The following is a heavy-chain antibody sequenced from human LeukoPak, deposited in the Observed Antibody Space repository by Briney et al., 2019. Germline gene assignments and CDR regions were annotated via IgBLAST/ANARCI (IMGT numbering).Heavy chain of an antibody. V-gene: IGHV1-18*01. Sequence: ASVKVTCKASGYTFTSYGIIWVRQAPGQGLEWMGWISSYNGNTNYAQKIQGRVTMTTDASTSTAYMELRSLRSDDTAVYYCARSALRYFDWFENSTPYYFDYWGQGTLVTVSS. CDR3: ARSALRYFDWFENSTPYYFDY. J-gene: IGHJ4*02. CDR1: GYTFTSYG. D-gene: IGHD3-9*01. CDR2: ISSYNGNT.